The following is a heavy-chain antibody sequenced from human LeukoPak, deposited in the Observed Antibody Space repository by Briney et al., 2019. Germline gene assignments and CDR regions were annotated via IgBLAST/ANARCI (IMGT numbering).Heavy chain of an antibody. CDR3: ARGGGLDV. D-gene: IGHD3-16*01. J-gene: IGHJ6*02. Sequence: GGSLRLSCAASGFTFSNYAMNWARQAPGKGLEWVASINHNGNVNYYVDSVKGRFTISRDNAKNSLYLQMSNLRAEDTAVYFCARGGGLDVWGQGATVTVSS. V-gene: IGHV3-7*03. CDR2: INHNGNVN. CDR1: GFTFSNYA.